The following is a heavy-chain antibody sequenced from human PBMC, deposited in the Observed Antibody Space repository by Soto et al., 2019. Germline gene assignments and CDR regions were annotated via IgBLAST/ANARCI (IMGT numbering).Heavy chain of an antibody. Sequence: QVQLQESGPGLLKPPETLSLTCSVSGGPIRSYYLSWVRQAPGKGLEWIAYIAYTGITGYNPSLRSRVTISGDTSQNLFSLKMTSVTAADTAVYYCAREGFSGYEALDYWGQGILVTVSS. CDR3: AREGFSGYEALDY. V-gene: IGHV4-59*01. D-gene: IGHD5-12*01. J-gene: IGHJ4*02. CDR1: GGPIRSYY. CDR2: IAYTGIT.